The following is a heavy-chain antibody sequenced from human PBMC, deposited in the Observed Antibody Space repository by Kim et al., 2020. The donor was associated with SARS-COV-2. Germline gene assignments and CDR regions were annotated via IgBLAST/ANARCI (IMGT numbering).Heavy chain of an antibody. D-gene: IGHD6-19*01. CDR1: GGSISSYY. J-gene: IGHJ6*02. V-gene: IGHV4-59*01. CDR3: ARGLQWLVHPVGGYYYYGMDV. Sequence: SETLSLTCTVSGGSISSYYWSWIRQPPGKGLEWIGYIYYSGSTNYNPSLKSRVTISVDTSKNQFSLKLSSVTAADTAVYYCARGLQWLVHPVGGYYYYGMDVWGQGTTVTVSS. CDR2: IYYSGST.